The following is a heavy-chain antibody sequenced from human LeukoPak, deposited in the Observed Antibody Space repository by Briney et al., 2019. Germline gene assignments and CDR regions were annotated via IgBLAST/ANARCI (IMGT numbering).Heavy chain of an antibody. V-gene: IGHV3-74*01. CDR3: ARVTVSSSEVIFDY. Sequence: PGGSLRLSCAASGFTFSSYEMNWVRQAPGKGLVWVSRINSDGSTITYADSVKGRFTISRDNAKNTLYLQMNSLRAEDTAVYYCARVTVSSSEVIFDYWGQGSLVTVSS. D-gene: IGHD1-20*01. CDR1: GFTFSSYE. CDR2: INSDGSTI. J-gene: IGHJ4*02.